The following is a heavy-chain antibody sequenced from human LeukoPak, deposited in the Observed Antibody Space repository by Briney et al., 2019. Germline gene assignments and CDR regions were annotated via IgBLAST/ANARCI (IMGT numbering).Heavy chain of an antibody. V-gene: IGHV4-61*02. CDR3: ARVLSSYYYYYMDV. Sequence: SETVSLTCTVSGGSISSGSYYWSWIRQPAGKGLEWIGRIYTSGSTNYNPSLKSRVTISVDTSKNQFSLKLSSVTAADMAVYYCARVLSSYYYYYMDVWGKGTTVTVSS. CDR2: IYTSGST. J-gene: IGHJ6*03. CDR1: GGSISSGSYY. D-gene: IGHD6-19*01.